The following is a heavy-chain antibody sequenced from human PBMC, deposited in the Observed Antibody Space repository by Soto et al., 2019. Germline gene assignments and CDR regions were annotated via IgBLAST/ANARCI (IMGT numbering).Heavy chain of an antibody. V-gene: IGHV1-46*01. CDR2: INPNGGST. CDR1: GYTFTSYY. D-gene: IGHD4-17*01. CDR3: ARGSINDGLRDHYYSYYMDV. Sequence: GASVKVSCKASGYTFTSYYMHWVRQAPGQGLEWMGIINPNGGSTSYAQKFQGRVTMTRNTSISTAYMELSSLRSEDTAAYYCARGSINDGLRDHYYSYYMDVWGKGTTVTVSS. J-gene: IGHJ6*03.